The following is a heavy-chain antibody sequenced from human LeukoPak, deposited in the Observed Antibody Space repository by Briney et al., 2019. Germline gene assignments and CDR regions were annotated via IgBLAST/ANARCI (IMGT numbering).Heavy chain of an antibody. CDR3: AKDYGFGESVSYYFDY. Sequence: GGSLRLSCAAPGFTFDDYAMHWVRQAPGKGLEWVSGISWNSGSIGYADSVKGRFTISRDNAKNSLYLQMNSLRAEDTALYYCAKDYGFGESVSYYFDYWGQGTLVTVSS. D-gene: IGHD3-10*01. V-gene: IGHV3-9*01. CDR1: GFTFDDYA. CDR2: ISWNSGSI. J-gene: IGHJ4*02.